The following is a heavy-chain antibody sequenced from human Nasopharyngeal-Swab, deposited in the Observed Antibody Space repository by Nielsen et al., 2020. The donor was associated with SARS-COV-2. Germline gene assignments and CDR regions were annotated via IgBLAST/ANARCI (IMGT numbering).Heavy chain of an antibody. CDR3: ARGFTGTYYYYYVDV. CDR2: IYSGGST. Sequence: GESLKISCAASGFTVSSNYMSWVRQAPGKGLEWVSVIYSGGSTYYADSVKGRFTISRHNSKNTLYLQMNSLRAEDTAVYYCARGFTGTYYYYYVDVWGKGTTVTVSS. CDR1: GFTVSSNY. J-gene: IGHJ6*03. D-gene: IGHD3-9*01. V-gene: IGHV3-53*04.